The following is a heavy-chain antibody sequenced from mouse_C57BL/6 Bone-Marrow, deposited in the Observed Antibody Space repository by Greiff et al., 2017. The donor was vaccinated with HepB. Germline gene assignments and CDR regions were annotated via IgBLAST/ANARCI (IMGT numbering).Heavy chain of an antibody. D-gene: IGHD1-1*01. CDR2: IYIGNGYT. V-gene: IGHV1-58*01. CDR1: GYTFTSYG. J-gene: IGHJ1*03. CDR3: ARAYYYGRGWYFDV. Sequence: VGPGSSVKMSCKTSGYTFTSYGINWVKQRPGQGLEWIGYIYIGNGYTEYNEKFKGKATLTSDTSSSTAYMQLSSLTSEDSAIYFCARAYYYGRGWYFDVWGTGTTVTVSS.